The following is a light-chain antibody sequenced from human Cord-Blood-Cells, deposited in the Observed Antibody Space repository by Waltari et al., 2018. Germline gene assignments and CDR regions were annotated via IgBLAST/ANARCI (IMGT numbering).Light chain of an antibody. CDR3: QQSYSTPQVT. CDR2: AAS. V-gene: IGKV1-39*01. Sequence: DIQMTQSHSYLSASVGDRVTITCRASQSISSYLNWYKQNPWKAPKLLIYAASSLQSGVPSRFSGSGSATDFTLTISSLQPEYFATYYCQQSYSTPQVTFGGGTNVEIK. J-gene: IGKJ4*01. CDR1: QSISSY.